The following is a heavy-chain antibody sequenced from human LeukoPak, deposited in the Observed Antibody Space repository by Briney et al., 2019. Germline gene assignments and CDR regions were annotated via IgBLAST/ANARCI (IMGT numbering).Heavy chain of an antibody. V-gene: IGHV4-31*03. Sequence: SETLSLTCTVSGGSISSGGYYWSWIRQHPGKGLEWIGYIYYSGSTYYNPSLKSRVTIPVDTSKNQFSLKLSSVTAADTAVYYCARASGQTGNWFDPWGQGTLVTVSS. CDR2: IYYSGST. CDR1: GGSISSGGYY. CDR3: ARASGQTGNWFDP. J-gene: IGHJ5*02.